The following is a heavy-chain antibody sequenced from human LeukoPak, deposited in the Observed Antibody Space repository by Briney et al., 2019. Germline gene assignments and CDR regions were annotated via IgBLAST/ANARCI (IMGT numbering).Heavy chain of an antibody. Sequence: SETLSLTCAVSGGSISSSNWWSWVRQPPGKGLEWIGDIYHSGSTNYNPSLKSRVTISVDKSKNQFSLKLSSVTAADTAVYYCARVGIAAAGNNWFDPWGQGTLVTVSS. CDR2: IYHSGST. D-gene: IGHD6-13*01. CDR1: GGSISSSNW. J-gene: IGHJ5*02. CDR3: ARVGIAAAGNNWFDP. V-gene: IGHV4-4*02.